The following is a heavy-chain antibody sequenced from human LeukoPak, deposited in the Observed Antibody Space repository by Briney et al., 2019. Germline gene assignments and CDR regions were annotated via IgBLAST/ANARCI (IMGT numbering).Heavy chain of an antibody. Sequence: ASVKVSCKASGYTFTSYAMNWVRQAPGQGLEWMGWINTNTGNPTYAQGFTGRFVFSLDTSVSTAYLPISSLKAEDTAVYYCARVPTSGEYDEVDYWGPGTLVTVSS. D-gene: IGHD4-17*01. J-gene: IGHJ4*02. CDR3: ARVPTSGEYDEVDY. CDR2: INTNTGNP. CDR1: GYTFTSYA. V-gene: IGHV7-4-1*02.